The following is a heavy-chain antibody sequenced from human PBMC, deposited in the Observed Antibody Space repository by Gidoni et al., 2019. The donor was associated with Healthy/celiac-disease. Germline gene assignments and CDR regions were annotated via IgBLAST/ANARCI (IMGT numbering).Heavy chain of an antibody. D-gene: IGHD6-19*01. CDR1: GTPRSSYG. V-gene: IGHV3-30*06. J-gene: IGHJ4*02. CDR2: LSSDGNHL. CDR3: AGDPLAVAVIQNFDC. Sequence: QVQLVESGGGVVQPGRSRRPPGAASGTPRSSYGMHWVLQAPGMGLECVAVLSSDGNHLSYADSVRCRFTISRVNSKNTLYLQLSSLRAEDTAVYYCAGDPLAVAVIQNFDCCGQGTLVTVSS.